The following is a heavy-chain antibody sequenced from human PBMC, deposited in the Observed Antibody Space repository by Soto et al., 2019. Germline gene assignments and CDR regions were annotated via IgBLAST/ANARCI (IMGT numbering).Heavy chain of an antibody. CDR3: AKESAVRDAFDI. CDR1: GFTFSSYG. CDR2: ISYDGSNK. V-gene: IGHV3-30*18. Sequence: GGSLRRYCAAAGFTFSSYGMLWVRQAPGKGLEWVAVISYDGSNKYYADSVKGRFTISRDNSKNTLYLQMNSLRAEDTAVYYCAKESAVRDAFDIWGQGT. J-gene: IGHJ3*02.